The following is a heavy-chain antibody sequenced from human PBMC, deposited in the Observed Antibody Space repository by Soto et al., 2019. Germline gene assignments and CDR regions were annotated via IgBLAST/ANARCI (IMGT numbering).Heavy chain of an antibody. CDR1: GGSITTGGYY. CDR2: RYYSEST. Sequence: SETLSLTCTVSGGSITTGGYYWSWIRQLPGKGLEWIGHRYYSESTYYNPSLKSRVSISLDTSKNQFSLKLSFVTAADTAMYYCARTKCSGGSCYSCSLDYWGQGTPVTVSS. D-gene: IGHD2-15*01. J-gene: IGHJ4*02. CDR3: ARTKCSGGSCYSCSLDY. V-gene: IGHV4-31*03.